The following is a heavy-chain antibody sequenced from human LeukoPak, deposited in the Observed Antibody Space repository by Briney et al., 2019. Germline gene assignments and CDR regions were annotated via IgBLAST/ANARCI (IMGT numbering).Heavy chain of an antibody. Sequence: PSETLSLTCTVSGGPISSGAYQWSWIRQNPGKGLEWYGYIYNSGSTYYNPSLKSQVAILLDTSKNQFSLRLSSVTDADTAVYYCARAHGDYIYFDYWGRGTLVTVSS. CDR2: IYNSGST. CDR1: GGPISSGAYQ. V-gene: IGHV4-31*01. J-gene: IGHJ4*02. D-gene: IGHD4-17*01. CDR3: ARAHGDYIYFDY.